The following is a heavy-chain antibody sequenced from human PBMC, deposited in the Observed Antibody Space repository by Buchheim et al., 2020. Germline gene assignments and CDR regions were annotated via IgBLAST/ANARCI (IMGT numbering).Heavy chain of an antibody. Sequence: QVQLQQWGAGLLKPSETLSLTCAVYGGSFTGHYWSWIRQPPGKGLEWIGEINDSGSTNYNPSLKSRITISPDTSKHQFSLKLTSVTAADTAVYYCATVTRAAAGKRGFDYWGQGTL. D-gene: IGHD6-13*01. CDR3: ATVTRAAAGKRGFDY. CDR2: INDSGST. J-gene: IGHJ4*02. V-gene: IGHV4-34*02. CDR1: GGSFTGHY.